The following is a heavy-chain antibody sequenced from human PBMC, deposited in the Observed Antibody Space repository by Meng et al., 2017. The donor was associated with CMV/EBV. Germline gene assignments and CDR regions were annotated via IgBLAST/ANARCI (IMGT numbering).Heavy chain of an antibody. CDR1: GGFISSSSHS. J-gene: IGHJ4*02. CDR2: IFYSGST. V-gene: IGHV4-39*07. Sequence: SETLSPTCSLSGGFISSSSHSWGWILQPPGKGLGWVGSIFYSGSTYYNPSLQSRVTISADTSRNRFSLTMTSVTAADTAVYYCARDMNKGSHDYVRGSYRSGGIDYWGRGTLVTVSS. CDR3: ARDMNKGSHDYVRGSYRSGGIDY. D-gene: IGHD3-16*02.